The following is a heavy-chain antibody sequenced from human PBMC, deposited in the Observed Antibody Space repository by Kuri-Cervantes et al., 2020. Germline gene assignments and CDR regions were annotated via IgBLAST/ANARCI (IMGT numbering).Heavy chain of an antibody. Sequence: SLKISCAASGFTFDDYAMHWVRQAPGKGLEWVSGISWNSGSIGYADSVKGRFTISRDNAKNSLYLQMDSLRAEDTAVYYCARGWLGGQGTLVTVSS. D-gene: IGHD6-19*01. CDR2: ISWNSGSI. V-gene: IGHV3-9*01. J-gene: IGHJ4*02. CDR1: GFTFDDYA. CDR3: ARGWL.